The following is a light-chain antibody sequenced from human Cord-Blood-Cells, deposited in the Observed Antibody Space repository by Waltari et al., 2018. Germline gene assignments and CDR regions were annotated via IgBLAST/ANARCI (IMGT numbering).Light chain of an antibody. V-gene: IGKV3-15*01. Sequence: EIVMTQSPATLSVSLGERSTLSCRASQSVSNNLAWYQQKPGQAPRLLIYGASTRGTGIPARFIGSGSVTEFTLAISSLQSEDFAIYYCQQYNNWPPWTFGQGTKVEIK. J-gene: IGKJ1*01. CDR1: QSVSNN. CDR3: QQYNNWPPWT. CDR2: GAS.